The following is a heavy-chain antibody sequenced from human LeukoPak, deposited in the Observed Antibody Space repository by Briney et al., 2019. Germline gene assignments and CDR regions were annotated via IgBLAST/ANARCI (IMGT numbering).Heavy chain of an antibody. CDR2: ISGNGGST. CDR3: AKLAVSEYFQH. V-gene: IGHV3-23*01. CDR1: GFTFSSYA. Sequence: GGSLRLSCEASGFTFSSYAMSWVRQAPGKGLEWVSAISGNGGSTYYADSVKGRFTISRDNSKNTLYLQMNSLRAEDTAVYYCAKLAVSEYFQHWGQGTLVTVSS. J-gene: IGHJ1*01.